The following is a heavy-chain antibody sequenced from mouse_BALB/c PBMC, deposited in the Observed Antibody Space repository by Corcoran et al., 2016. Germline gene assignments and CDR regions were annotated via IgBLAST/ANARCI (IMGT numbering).Heavy chain of an antibody. CDR1: GSTFTSYV. CDR3: ARLYPGIAMDY. CDR2: INPYNDGT. V-gene: IGHV1S136*01. J-gene: IGHJ4*01. Sequence: EVQLQQSGPELVKHEASVKMSCNASGSTFTSYVMHWVKQKPGQGLEWIGYINPYNDGTKYNEKFKGKTTLTSDKSSSTAYMEFSSLTSEDAAVYYCARLYPGIAMDYWGQGTAVTVSA.